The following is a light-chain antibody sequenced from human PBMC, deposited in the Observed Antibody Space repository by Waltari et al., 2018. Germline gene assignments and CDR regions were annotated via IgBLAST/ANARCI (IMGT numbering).Light chain of an antibody. Sequence: AIRITQSPSSLSASTGDRVTITCRASQGISSYLAWYQQKPGKAPKPLIYAASTLQSGVPSRFSGSGSGTDFTLTISCLQSEDFATYYCQQYYSYPRAFGGGTKVEIK. CDR1: QGISSY. CDR3: QQYYSYPRA. CDR2: AAS. J-gene: IGKJ4*01. V-gene: IGKV1-8*01.